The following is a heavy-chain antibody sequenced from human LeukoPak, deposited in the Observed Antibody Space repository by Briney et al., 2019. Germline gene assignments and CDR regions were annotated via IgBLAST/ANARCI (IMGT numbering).Heavy chain of an antibody. CDR1: GGSISSYY. J-gene: IGHJ6*03. V-gene: IGHV4-59*01. CDR2: IYHSGST. CDR3: ARVPRSYYYYYYMDV. Sequence: SETLSLTCTVSGGSISSYYWSWIRQPPGKGLEWIGSIYHSGSTYYNPSLKSRVTISVDTSKNQFSLKLSSVTAADTAVYYCARVPRSYYYYYYMDVWGKGTTVTVSS.